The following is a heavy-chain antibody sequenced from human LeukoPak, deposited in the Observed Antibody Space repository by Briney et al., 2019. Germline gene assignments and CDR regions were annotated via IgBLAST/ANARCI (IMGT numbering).Heavy chain of an antibody. CDR2: INTDGSST. Sequence: GGSLRLSCAASGFTFSSYWMHWVRQVPGKGLVWISRINTDGSSTSYADSVKGRFTISRDNAKNSLYLQMNSLRAEDTAVYYCASQIIAAHGPTDYYYYMDVWGKGTTVTASS. CDR1: GFTFSSYW. J-gene: IGHJ6*03. CDR3: ASQIIAAHGPTDYYYYMDV. V-gene: IGHV3-74*01. D-gene: IGHD6-13*01.